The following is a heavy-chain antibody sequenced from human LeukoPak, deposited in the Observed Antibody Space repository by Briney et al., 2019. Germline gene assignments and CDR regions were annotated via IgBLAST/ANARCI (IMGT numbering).Heavy chain of an antibody. CDR2: ISYSGSA. V-gene: IGHV4-59*01. J-gene: IGHJ5*02. Sequence: PSETLSLTCTVTGVSITSYHWSWIRQPPGKGLEWIGYISYSGSANYNPSLKSRATILLDTSKNQFSLKLTSVTAADTAVYYCARGALGYCSGGNCYGNWFDPWGQGTLVTVSS. D-gene: IGHD2-15*01. CDR1: GVSITSYH. CDR3: ARGALGYCSGGNCYGNWFDP.